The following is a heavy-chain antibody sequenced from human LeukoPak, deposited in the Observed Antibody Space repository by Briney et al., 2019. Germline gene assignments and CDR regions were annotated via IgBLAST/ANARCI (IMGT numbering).Heavy chain of an antibody. Sequence: ASVKVSCKASGYTFTGYYMHWVRQAPGQGPEWMGWINPNSGATSYAQKFEGRVAMTRDTSISTAYMELTGLRPDDTAVYYCARLGGPANFGDYWGQGTLVTVSS. J-gene: IGHJ4*02. D-gene: IGHD3-3*01. CDR3: ARLGGPANFGDY. V-gene: IGHV1-2*02. CDR1: GYTFTGYY. CDR2: INPNSGAT.